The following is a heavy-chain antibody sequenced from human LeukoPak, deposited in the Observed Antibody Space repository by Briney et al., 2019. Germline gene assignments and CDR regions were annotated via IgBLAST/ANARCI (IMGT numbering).Heavy chain of an antibody. Sequence: SETLSLTCTVSGGSIITRSFYWGWIRQPPGKGLEWIGSIYYSGSTCYNPSLESRVTISVDTSKNQFSLKLSSVTAADTAVFYCARHDYSDDDPNCFDYWGQGTLVTVSS. CDR3: ARHDYSDDDPNCFDY. V-gene: IGHV4-39*01. CDR1: GGSIITRSFY. J-gene: IGHJ4*02. D-gene: IGHD4-17*01. CDR2: IYYSGST.